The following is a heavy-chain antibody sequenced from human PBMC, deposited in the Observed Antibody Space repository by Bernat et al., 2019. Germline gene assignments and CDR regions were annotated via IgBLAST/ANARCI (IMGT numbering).Heavy chain of an antibody. CDR2: ISDSGDST. CDR3: AEIGYCGAYGCRQDNWFDP. V-gene: IGHV3-23*01. J-gene: IGHJ5*02. D-gene: IGHD2-21*01. CDR1: GPTFSNYP. Sequence: EVQLLQSGGGLVQPGGSLRISCAASGPTFSNYPMSWVRQFPGKGLEWVAAISDSGDSTNYADSVKGRFAISRDNSKNMLYLQLNGRRAEDTAVYYCAEIGYCGAYGCRQDNWFDPWGQGTLVTVSS.